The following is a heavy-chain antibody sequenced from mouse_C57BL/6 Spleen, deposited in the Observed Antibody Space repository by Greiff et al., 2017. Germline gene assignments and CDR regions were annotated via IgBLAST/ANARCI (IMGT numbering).Heavy chain of an antibody. Sequence: VQLQQPGAELVKPGASVKMSCKASGYTFTSYWITWVKQRPGQGLEWIGDIYPGSGSTNYNEKFKSKATLTVDTSSSTAYMQLSSLTSEDSAVYYGARRGSNSYYLDYWGQGTTRTVSS. D-gene: IGHD2-5*01. CDR1: GYTFTSYW. CDR3: ARRGSNSYYLDY. J-gene: IGHJ2*01. CDR2: IYPGSGST. V-gene: IGHV1-55*01.